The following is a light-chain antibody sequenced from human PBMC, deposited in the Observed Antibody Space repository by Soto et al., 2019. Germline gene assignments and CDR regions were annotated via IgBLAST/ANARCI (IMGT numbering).Light chain of an antibody. V-gene: IGKV2-28*01. CDR2: LGS. Sequence: DIVMTQSPLSLPVTPGEPASISCRSSQSLLHSNGYNYLDWYLQKPGQSPQLPIYLGSNRASGVPDRFSGSGSGTDFTLKISRVEAEYVGVYYCMQPLQSWTFGQGTKVDIK. CDR1: QSLLHSNGYNY. J-gene: IGKJ1*01. CDR3: MQPLQSWT.